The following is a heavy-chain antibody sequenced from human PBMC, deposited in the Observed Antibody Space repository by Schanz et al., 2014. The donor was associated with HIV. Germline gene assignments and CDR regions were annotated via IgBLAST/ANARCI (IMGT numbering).Heavy chain of an antibody. Sequence: EVQLLESGGGLVQPGGSLRLSCAASGFTVSSNYMSWVRQAPGKGLEWVSVIYSGGNTYYADSVKGRFTISRDNSKNMLYLQMNSLRAEDTAVYYCASRTYYYASERYFLGDGMDVWGQGTTVTVSS. V-gene: IGHV3-53*01. D-gene: IGHD3-10*01. CDR3: ASRTYYYASERYFLGDGMDV. CDR1: GFTVSSNY. CDR2: IYSGGNT. J-gene: IGHJ6*02.